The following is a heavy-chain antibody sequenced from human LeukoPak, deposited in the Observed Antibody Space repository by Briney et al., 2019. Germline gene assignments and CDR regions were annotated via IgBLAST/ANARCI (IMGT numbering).Heavy chain of an antibody. Sequence: GGSLRLSCAASGLTFSDFWMHWVRQPPGKGLVWVALVKGDGRTTIYADSVKGRFTISRDNPKNTLYLQMNSLRADDSGVYYCATGHSYGYDYWGQGVLVTVSS. CDR3: ATGHSYGYDY. D-gene: IGHD5-18*01. J-gene: IGHJ4*02. CDR2: VKGDGRTT. V-gene: IGHV3-74*01. CDR1: GLTFSDFW.